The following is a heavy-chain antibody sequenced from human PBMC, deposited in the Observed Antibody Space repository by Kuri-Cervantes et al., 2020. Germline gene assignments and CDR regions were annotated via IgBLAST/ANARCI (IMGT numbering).Heavy chain of an antibody. V-gene: IGHV3-20*04. CDR1: GFTFSDYY. D-gene: IGHD6-6*01. CDR2: LNWNGGNT. CDR3: AREGREYSSSGSFDY. J-gene: IGHJ4*02. Sequence: GGSLRLSCAASGFTFSDYYMSWIHQAPGKGLEWVSGLNWNGGNTGYADSVKGRFTISRDNAKNSLYLQMNSLRAEDTALYYCAREGREYSSSGSFDYWGQGTLVTVSS.